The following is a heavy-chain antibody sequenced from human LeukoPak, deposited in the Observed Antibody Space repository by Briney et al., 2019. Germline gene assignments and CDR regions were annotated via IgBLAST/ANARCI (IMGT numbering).Heavy chain of an antibody. CDR1: GGSISRFY. Sequence: SETLSLTCTVSGGSISRFYWSWVREPPGGGLEWRGYIYYSGGTNYNPSIKSRVTISVDTSKNQFSLKLSSVTAADTAVYYCARAAAGTFWYFDLWGRGTLVTVSS. CDR2: IYYSGGT. V-gene: IGHV4-59*01. D-gene: IGHD6-13*01. J-gene: IGHJ2*01. CDR3: ARAAAGTFWYFDL.